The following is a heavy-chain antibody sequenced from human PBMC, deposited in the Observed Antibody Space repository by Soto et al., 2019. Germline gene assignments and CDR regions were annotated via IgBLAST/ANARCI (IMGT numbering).Heavy chain of an antibody. Sequence: EVPLVESGGGLVQPGGSLRLSCAASGFTFSSYDMHWVRQATGKGLEWVSAIGTAGDTYYPGSVKGRFTISRENAKNSLYLQMNSLRAGDTAVYYCAREIRRYYDILTGSYYYYGMDVWGQGTTVTVSS. D-gene: IGHD3-9*01. CDR1: GFTFSSYD. CDR2: IGTAGDT. V-gene: IGHV3-13*01. J-gene: IGHJ6*02. CDR3: AREIRRYYDILTGSYYYYGMDV.